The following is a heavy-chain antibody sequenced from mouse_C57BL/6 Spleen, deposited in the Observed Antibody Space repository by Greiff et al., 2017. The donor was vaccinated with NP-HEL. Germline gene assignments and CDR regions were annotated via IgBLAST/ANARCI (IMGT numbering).Heavy chain of an antibody. CDR2: IYPGSGNT. D-gene: IGHD1-1*01. V-gene: IGHV1-66*01. Sequence: QVQLKESGPELVKPGASVKISCKASGYSFTSYYIHWVKQRPGQGLEWIGWIYPGSGNTKYNEKFKGKATLTADTSSSAAYMQLSSLTSEDSAVYYCAREGVYYGSSPHFDYWGQGTTLTVSS. CDR3: AREGVYYGSSPHFDY. J-gene: IGHJ2*01. CDR1: GYSFTSYY.